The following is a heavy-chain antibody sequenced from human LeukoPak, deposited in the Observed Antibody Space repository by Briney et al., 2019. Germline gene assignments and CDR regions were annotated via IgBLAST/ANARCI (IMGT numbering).Heavy chain of an antibody. CDR2: IYHSGST. CDR3: ARKYYDFWSGYYKYYYYYMDV. V-gene: IGHV4-38-2*01. CDR1: GYSISSGYY. D-gene: IGHD3-3*01. J-gene: IGHJ6*03. Sequence: ESGPGLVKPSETLSLTCAVSGYSISSGYYWGWIRQPPRKGLEWIGSIYHSGSTYYKPSLKSRVTISVDTSKNQFSLKLSSVTAADTAVYYCARKYYDFWSGYYKYYYYYMDVWGKGTTVTVSS.